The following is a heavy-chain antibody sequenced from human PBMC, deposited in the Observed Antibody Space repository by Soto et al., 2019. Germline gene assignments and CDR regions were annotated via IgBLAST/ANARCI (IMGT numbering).Heavy chain of an antibody. CDR1: GGSISSYY. CDR3: ARHPGYYDVLTGYSTYYFDY. J-gene: IGHJ4*02. V-gene: IGHV4-59*08. Sequence: SETLSLTCTVSGGSISSYYWSWIRQPPGKGLEWIGYIYYSGSTNYNPSLKSRVTISVDTSKNQFSLRLSSVTAADTAIYYCARHPGYYDVLTGYSTYYFDYWGQGALVTSPQ. CDR2: IYYSGST. D-gene: IGHD3-9*01.